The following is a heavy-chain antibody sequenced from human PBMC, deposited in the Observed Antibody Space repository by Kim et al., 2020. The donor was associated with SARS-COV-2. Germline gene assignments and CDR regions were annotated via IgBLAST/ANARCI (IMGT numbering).Heavy chain of an antibody. CDR2: ISYDGSNK. CDR1: GFTFSSYA. D-gene: IGHD2-15*01. J-gene: IGHJ6*02. CDR3: ARDNTLLGGMDV. Sequence: GGSLRLSCAASGFTFSSYAMHWVRQAPGKGLEWVAVISYDGSNKYYADSVKGRFTISRDNSKNTLYLQMNSLRAEDTAVYYCARDNTLLGGMDVWGQGTT. V-gene: IGHV3-30*04.